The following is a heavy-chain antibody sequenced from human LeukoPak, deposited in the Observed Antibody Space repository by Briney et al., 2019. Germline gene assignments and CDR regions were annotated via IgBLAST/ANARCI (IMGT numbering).Heavy chain of an antibody. CDR2: ISTSGTS. D-gene: IGHD3-10*01. V-gene: IGHV4-61*02. Sequence: SETLSLTCTVSGGSISSGSYYSSWIRQPAGKGLEWIGRISTSGTSNYNPSLNSRVTISLDTSKNQFSLRLSSVTAADPAVYYCARGMYYNPVRFDIWGQGTMVTVSS. J-gene: IGHJ3*02. CDR3: ARGMYYNPVRFDI. CDR1: GGSISSGSYY.